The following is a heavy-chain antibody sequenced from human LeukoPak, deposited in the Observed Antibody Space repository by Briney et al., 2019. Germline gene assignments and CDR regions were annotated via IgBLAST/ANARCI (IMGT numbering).Heavy chain of an antibody. CDR3: ARIGGSGTYWDY. J-gene: IGHJ4*02. Sequence: PGGSLSLSCAASGFPFSDYWMSWVRQAPGKGLEWVANIKYHGSDEHYVDSVRGRFTISRDNAKNSLFLQMNSLRAEDTAVYYCARIGGSGTYWDYWGQGTLVTVSS. CDR2: IKYHGSDE. CDR1: GFPFSDYW. D-gene: IGHD3-10*01. V-gene: IGHV3-7*01.